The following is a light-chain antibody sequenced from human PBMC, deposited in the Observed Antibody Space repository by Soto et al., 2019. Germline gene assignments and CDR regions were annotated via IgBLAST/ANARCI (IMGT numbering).Light chain of an antibody. CDR1: QSVSSSY. J-gene: IGKJ2*01. Sequence: EIVFTQSPCTLSLSPGERATLSCRASQSVSSSYLAWYQQKPGQAPRLLFYGASSRATGIPDRFSGSGSGTDFSLTISRLEPEDFAVDYCQQYGSSPPGYTLGQGTKGDIK. CDR2: GAS. CDR3: QQYGSSPPGYT. V-gene: IGKV3-20*01.